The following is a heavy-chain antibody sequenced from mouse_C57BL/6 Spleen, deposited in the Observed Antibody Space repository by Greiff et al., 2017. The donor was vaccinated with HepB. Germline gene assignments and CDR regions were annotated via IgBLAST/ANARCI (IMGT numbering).Heavy chain of an antibody. D-gene: IGHD2-3*01. Sequence: QVQLQQSGAELVRPGASVTLSCKASGYTFTDYEMHWVKQTPVHGLEWIGAIDPETGGTAYNQKFKGKAILTADKSSSTAYMELRSLTSEDSAVYYCTLWLLREGLSLFDYWGQGTTLTVSS. CDR3: TLWLLREGLSLFDY. CDR2: IDPETGGT. J-gene: IGHJ2*01. V-gene: IGHV1-15*01. CDR1: GYTFTDYE.